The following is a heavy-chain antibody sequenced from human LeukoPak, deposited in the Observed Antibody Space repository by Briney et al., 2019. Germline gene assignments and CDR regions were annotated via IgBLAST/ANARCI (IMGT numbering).Heavy chain of an antibody. D-gene: IGHD3-22*01. V-gene: IGHV4-34*01. Sequence: GSLRLSCAASGFTFSSYAMSWVRQAPGKGLEWIGEINHSGSTNYNPSLKSRVTISVDTSKNQFSLKLSSVTAADTAVYYCARGQYYYDSSGYYFRPHAFDIWGQGTMVTVSS. J-gene: IGHJ3*02. CDR2: INHSGST. CDR1: GFTFSSYA. CDR3: ARGQYYYDSSGYYFRPHAFDI.